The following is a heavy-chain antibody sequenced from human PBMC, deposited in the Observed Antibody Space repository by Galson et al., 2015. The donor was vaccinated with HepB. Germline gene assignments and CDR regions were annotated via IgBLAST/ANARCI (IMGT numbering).Heavy chain of an antibody. CDR2: IIPVLGTT. V-gene: IGHV1-69*04. CDR3: ARGYGVVVPTYGMDV. CDR1: GGAFNTYA. J-gene: IGHJ6*02. Sequence: SVKVSCKASGGAFNTYAINWVRQAPGQGLAWMGRIIPVLGTTNYAQQFQGRVTISADTPANTVYLELSSLRFDDSAVYYCARGYGVVVPTYGMDVWGQGTTVTVSS. D-gene: IGHD5-18*01.